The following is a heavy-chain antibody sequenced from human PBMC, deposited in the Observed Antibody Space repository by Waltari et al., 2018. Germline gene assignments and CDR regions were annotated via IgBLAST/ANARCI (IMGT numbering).Heavy chain of an antibody. V-gene: IGHV4-61*02. CDR1: GGSISSGSYY. CDR3: ARHERGWQVVKNSHFDY. CDR2: IYTSGNT. D-gene: IGHD6-19*01. Sequence: QVQLQESGPGLVKPSQTLSLTCTVSGGSISSGSYYWSWIRQPAGKGLEWIGRIYTSGNTNYNPSLRSRVNMSVDTSKNEFSLSLTSVTAADTSVYFCARHERGWQVVKNSHFDYWGQGILVSVSS. J-gene: IGHJ4*02.